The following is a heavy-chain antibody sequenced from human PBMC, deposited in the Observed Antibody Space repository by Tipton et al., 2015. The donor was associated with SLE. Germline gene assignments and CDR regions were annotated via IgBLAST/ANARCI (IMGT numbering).Heavy chain of an antibody. CDR2: FSGSGGSI. V-gene: IGHV3-23*01. CDR3: AKKMVRGLIMPSPFDY. J-gene: IGHJ4*02. CDR1: GFTFNIHA. D-gene: IGHD3-10*01. Sequence: LRLSCAASGFTFNIHAMTWVRQAPGKGMEWVSSFSGSGGSIYYADSVRGRFTISRDNSKNTLFLQMNSLRAEDTAVYYCAKKMVRGLIMPSPFDYWGQGTLVTVSS.